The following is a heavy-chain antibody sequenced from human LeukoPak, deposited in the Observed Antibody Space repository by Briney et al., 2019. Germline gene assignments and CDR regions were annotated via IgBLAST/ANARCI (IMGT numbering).Heavy chain of an antibody. D-gene: IGHD1-26*01. CDR2: ISYDGSNK. J-gene: IGHJ5*02. CDR3: AKGHVRGATTGWSDP. V-gene: IGHV3-30*18. Sequence: GRSLRLSCAASGFTFSSYGMHWVRQAPGKGLEWVAVISYDGSNKYYADSVKGRFTISRDNSKNTLYLQMNSLRAEDTAVYYCAKGHVRGATTGWSDPWGQGTLVTVSS. CDR1: GFTFSSYG.